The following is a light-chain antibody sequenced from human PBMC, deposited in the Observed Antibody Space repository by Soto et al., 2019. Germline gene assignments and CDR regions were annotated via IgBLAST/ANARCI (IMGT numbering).Light chain of an antibody. CDR1: SSDVGNYEY. V-gene: IGLV2-14*01. CDR2: EVS. CDR3: TSYGLASTLV. Sequence: QSVLTQPASVSGSPGQAITISCTGTSSDVGNYEYVSWYQQHPGKAPKLIIFEVSNRPSGVSNRFSGSKSGNTASLTISGLQAEDEAYYPCTSYGLASTLVFGSGTKVTVL. J-gene: IGLJ1*01.